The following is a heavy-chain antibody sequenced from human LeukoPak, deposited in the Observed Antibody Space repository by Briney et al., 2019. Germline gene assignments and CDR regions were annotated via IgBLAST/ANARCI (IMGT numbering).Heavy chain of an antibody. Sequence: PSETLSLTCTVSGGSISSSSYYWGWIRQPPGKGLEWIGEINHSGSTNYNPSLKSRVTISVDTSKNQFSLKLSSVTAADTAVYYCARVGDYALKDWGQGTLVTVSS. D-gene: IGHD3-16*01. CDR2: INHSGST. J-gene: IGHJ4*02. V-gene: IGHV4-39*07. CDR3: ARVGDYALKD. CDR1: GGSISSSSYY.